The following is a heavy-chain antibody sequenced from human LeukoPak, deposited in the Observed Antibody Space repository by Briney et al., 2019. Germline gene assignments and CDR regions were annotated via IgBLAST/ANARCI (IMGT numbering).Heavy chain of an antibody. CDR2: ISPSGGST. V-gene: IGHV1-46*01. CDR3: ARDEARDGYTNYLDY. D-gene: IGHD5-24*01. CDR1: GYTFTNYY. Sequence: ASVKVSCKTSGYTFTNYYMHWVRQAPGQGLEWMGIISPSGGSTNYVQKFQGRVTMTRDTSTSTVSMELGSLRSEDTAVYYCARDEARDGYTNYLDYWGQGTLVTVSS. J-gene: IGHJ4*02.